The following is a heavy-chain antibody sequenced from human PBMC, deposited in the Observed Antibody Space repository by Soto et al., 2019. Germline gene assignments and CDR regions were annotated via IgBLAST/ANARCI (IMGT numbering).Heavy chain of an antibody. CDR1: GGTFSRYA. V-gene: IGHV1-69*13. Sequence: GASVKVSCKASGGTFSRYAINWVRQAPGHGLEWMGGIIPLFGTAKYAQKFQDRVTITADESTSTAHMELRSLTSDDTAVYYCARDYGHDCSGGNCYFYFWGQGTLVTVSS. J-gene: IGHJ4*02. CDR2: IIPLFGTA. D-gene: IGHD2-15*01. CDR3: ARDYGHDCSGGNCYFYF.